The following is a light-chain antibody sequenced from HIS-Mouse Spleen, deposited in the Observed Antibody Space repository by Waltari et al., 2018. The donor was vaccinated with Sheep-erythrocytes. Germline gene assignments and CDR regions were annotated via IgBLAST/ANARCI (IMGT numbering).Light chain of an antibody. CDR2: DVS. CDR3: CSYAGSYNHV. J-gene: IGLJ1*01. V-gene: IGLV2-11*01. Sequence: QSALTQPRSVSGSPGQSVTISCTGTSSDVGGYNYVSWYQQHPAKAPKPMIYDVSKRPSGVPGRFSGSKSGNTASLTISGLQAEDEADYYCCSYAGSYNHVFATGTKVTVL. CDR1: SSDVGGYNY.